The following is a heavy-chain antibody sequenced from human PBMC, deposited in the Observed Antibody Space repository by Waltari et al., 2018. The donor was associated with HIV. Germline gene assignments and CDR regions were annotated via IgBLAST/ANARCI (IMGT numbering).Heavy chain of an antibody. J-gene: IGHJ5*02. CDR3: ARESRRRLRQGGINWFDP. D-gene: IGHD3-10*01. Sequence: QVQLQQWGAGQLKASETLSLTCAAYGGSLTDSYWRWFRQCPGRGLEWIAEINHSGRSDFNPSLKSRVTIAIDPAKNQFSLTLKSVTAADTGVYYCARESRRRLRQGGINWFDPWGQGTPVNVLS. CDR1: GGSLTDSY. V-gene: IGHV4-34*01. CDR2: INHSGRS.